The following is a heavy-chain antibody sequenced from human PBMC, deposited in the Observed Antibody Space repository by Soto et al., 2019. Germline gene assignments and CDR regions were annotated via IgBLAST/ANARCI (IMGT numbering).Heavy chain of an antibody. J-gene: IGHJ4*02. Sequence: ASVRLSCAASGFTFGGSAMHWVRQASGKGLEWVGHIRSKTNSYATAYAESVKGRFTISRDDSMNTAYLQMNSLKTEDTAAYFCTRQTDAVQWLVVPTDYNFDYWDQGTLVTVSS. D-gene: IGHD6-19*01. CDR3: TRQTDAVQWLVVPTDYNFDY. CDR2: IRSKTNSYAT. V-gene: IGHV3-73*01. CDR1: GFTFGGSA.